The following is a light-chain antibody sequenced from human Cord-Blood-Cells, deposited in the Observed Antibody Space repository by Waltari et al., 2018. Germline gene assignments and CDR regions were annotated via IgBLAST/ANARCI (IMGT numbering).Light chain of an antibody. Sequence: SSELTQDPAVSVAFGQTVRITCQGDCLISYYASWYQQKPGQAPVLFIYGKNNRPSGIPDRFSGSSSGNTASLTITGAQAEDEADYYCNSRDSSGNHVVFGGGTKLTVL. CDR2: GKN. CDR1: CLISYY. CDR3: NSRDSSGNHVV. V-gene: IGLV3-19*01. J-gene: IGLJ2*01.